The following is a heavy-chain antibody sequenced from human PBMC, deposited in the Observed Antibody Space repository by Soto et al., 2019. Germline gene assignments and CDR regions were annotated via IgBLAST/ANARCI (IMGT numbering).Heavy chain of an antibody. Sequence: GGALRLSCAASGFTFSSYAMSWVRQAPGKGLEWVSAISGSGGSTYYADSVKGRFTISRDNSKNTLYLQMNSLRAEDTAVYYCAKDHPRRQKLVTHDAFDIWGQGTMVNVSS. CDR1: GFTFSSYA. D-gene: IGHD6-13*01. CDR2: ISGSGGST. V-gene: IGHV3-23*01. CDR3: AKDHPRRQKLVTHDAFDI. J-gene: IGHJ3*02.